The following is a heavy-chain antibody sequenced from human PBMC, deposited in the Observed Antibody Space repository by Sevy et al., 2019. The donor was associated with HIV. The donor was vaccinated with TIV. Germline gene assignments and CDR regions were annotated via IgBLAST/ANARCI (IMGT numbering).Heavy chain of an antibody. Sequence: ASVKVSCKASGGTFSSYAISWVRQAPGQGLEWMGGIIPIFGTANYAQKFQGRVTITADKSTSTAYMELSSLRSEDTDVYYCARGIGIAVAETEAFDIWGQGTMVTVSS. J-gene: IGHJ3*02. CDR2: IIPIFGTA. D-gene: IGHD6-19*01. V-gene: IGHV1-69*06. CDR3: ARGIGIAVAETEAFDI. CDR1: GGTFSSYA.